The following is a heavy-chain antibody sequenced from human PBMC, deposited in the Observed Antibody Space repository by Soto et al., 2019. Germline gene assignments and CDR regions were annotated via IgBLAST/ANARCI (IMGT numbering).Heavy chain of an antibody. J-gene: IGHJ4*02. V-gene: IGHV1-8*01. CDR3: ARGPRWYDYIWGTWRYFDY. CDR1: GYTFTSYD. D-gene: IGHD3-16*01. CDR2: MNPNSGNT. Sequence: QVPLVQSGAEVKKPGASVKVSCKASGYTFTSYDINWVRQATGQGLEWMGWMNPNSGNTGYAQKFQGRVTMTRNTSISTAYMELSSLRSEDTAVYYCARGPRWYDYIWGTWRYFDYWGQGTLVTVSS.